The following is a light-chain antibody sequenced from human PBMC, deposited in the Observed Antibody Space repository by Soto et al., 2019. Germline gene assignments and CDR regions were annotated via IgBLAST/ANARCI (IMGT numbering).Light chain of an antibody. V-gene: IGKV3-11*01. Sequence: EIVLTQSPAILSLSPGERATLSCRASQSVSSYLTWYQQKPGQAPSLLIYAASNRATGIPARFSGSGSGTDFTLTISSLEPEDSAVYYWQQRSDWPITSGGGTKVEIK. CDR2: AAS. CDR1: QSVSSY. J-gene: IGKJ4*01. CDR3: QQRSDWPIT.